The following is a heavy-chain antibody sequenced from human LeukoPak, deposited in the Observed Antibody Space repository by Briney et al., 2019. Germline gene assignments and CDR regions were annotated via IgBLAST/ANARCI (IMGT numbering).Heavy chain of an antibody. D-gene: IGHD3-22*01. J-gene: IGHJ4*02. CDR1: GGSFSGYY. CDR2: INHSGST. V-gene: IGHV4-34*01. CDR3: ASRNSSGYYYYYYFDY. Sequence: PSETLSLTCAVYGGSFSGYYWSWIRRPPGKGLEWIGEINHSGSTNYNPSLKSRVTISVDTSKNQFSLKLSSVTAADTAVYYCASRNSSGYYYYYYFDYWGQGTLVTVSS.